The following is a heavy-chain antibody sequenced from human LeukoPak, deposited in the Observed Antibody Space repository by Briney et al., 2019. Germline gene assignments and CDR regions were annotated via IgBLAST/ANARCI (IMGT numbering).Heavy chain of an antibody. Sequence: SETLSLTCAVYGGSFSGYYWSWIRQPPGKGLEWIGEINHSGSTNYNPSLKSRVTISVDTSRNQFSLKLSSVTAADTAVYYCAGGDRRDGYNYSPSQFDYWGQGTLVTVSS. CDR2: INHSGST. CDR3: AGGDRRDGYNYSPSQFDY. CDR1: GGSFSGYY. J-gene: IGHJ4*02. V-gene: IGHV4-34*01. D-gene: IGHD5-24*01.